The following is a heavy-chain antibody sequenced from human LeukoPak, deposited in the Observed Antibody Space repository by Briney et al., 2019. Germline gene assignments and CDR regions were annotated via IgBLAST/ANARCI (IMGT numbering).Heavy chain of an antibody. Sequence: SETLSLTCTVSGVSISTYYWNWIRQPPGKGLEWIGYIYHSGSTNYNPSLQSRVTISVDTSKNQFSLNLNSVTAADTAVYYCARGGAARLHFQNWGQGTLVTVSS. CDR3: ARGGAARLHFQN. V-gene: IGHV4-59*01. J-gene: IGHJ1*01. D-gene: IGHD6-6*01. CDR1: GVSISTYY. CDR2: IYHSGST.